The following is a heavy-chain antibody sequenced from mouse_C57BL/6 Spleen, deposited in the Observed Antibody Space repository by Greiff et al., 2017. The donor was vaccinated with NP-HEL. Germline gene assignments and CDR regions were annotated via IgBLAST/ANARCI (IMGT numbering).Heavy chain of an antibody. J-gene: IGHJ2*01. V-gene: IGHV1-80*01. D-gene: IGHD1-1*01. CDR1: GYAFSSYW. CDR3: ARRGTPVGYYFDY. CDR2: IYPGDGDT. Sequence: QVQLQQSGAELVKPGASVKISCKASGYAFSSYWMNWVKQRPGKGLEWIGQIYPGDGDTNYNGKFKGKATLTADKSSSTAYMQLSSLTSEDSAVYFCARRGTPVGYYFDYWGQGTTLTVSS.